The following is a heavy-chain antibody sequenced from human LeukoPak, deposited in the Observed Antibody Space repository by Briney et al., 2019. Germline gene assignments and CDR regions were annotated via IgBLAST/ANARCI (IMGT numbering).Heavy chain of an antibody. CDR3: TRGSIAYYYMDV. Sequence: SETLSLTCTVSGGSISSYYWSWIRQPPGKGLEWIGNIYYSGSTNYNPSLKSRVTIAVDTSKNQFSLKLSSVTAADTAVYYCTRGSIAYYYMDVWGKGTTVTISS. V-gene: IGHV4-59*01. D-gene: IGHD3-22*01. CDR2: IYYSGST. CDR1: GGSISSYY. J-gene: IGHJ6*03.